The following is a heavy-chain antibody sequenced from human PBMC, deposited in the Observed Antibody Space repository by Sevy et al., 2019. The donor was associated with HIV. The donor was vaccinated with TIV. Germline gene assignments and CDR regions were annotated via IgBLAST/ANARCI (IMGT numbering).Heavy chain of an antibody. CDR3: AKAGVRGNYDSSTTQAIDY. D-gene: IGHD3-22*01. CDR1: GFTFSSYG. Sequence: GGSLRLSCAASGFTFSSYGMHWVRQAPGKGLEWVAVISYDGSNKYYADSVKGRFTISRDKSKNTLYLQMNSLRAEDTAVYYCAKAGVRGNYDSSTTQAIDYWGQGTLVTVSS. J-gene: IGHJ4*02. CDR2: ISYDGSNK. V-gene: IGHV3-30*18.